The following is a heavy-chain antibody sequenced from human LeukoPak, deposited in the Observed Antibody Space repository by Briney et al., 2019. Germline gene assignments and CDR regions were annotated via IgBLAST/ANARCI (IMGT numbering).Heavy chain of an antibody. CDR1: GFTFSSYS. CDR2: ISSSSSTI. Sequence: HPGGSLRLSCAASGFTFSSYSMNWVRQAPGKGQEWVSYISSSSSTIYYADSVKGRFTISRDNAKNSLYLQMNSLRAGDTAVYYCARRGLDTAYWGQGTLVTVSS. D-gene: IGHD5-18*01. CDR3: ARRGLDTAY. V-gene: IGHV3-48*01. J-gene: IGHJ4*02.